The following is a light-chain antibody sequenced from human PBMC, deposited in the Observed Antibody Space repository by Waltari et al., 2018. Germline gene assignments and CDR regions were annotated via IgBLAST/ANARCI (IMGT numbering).Light chain of an antibody. Sequence: QLVLTQSPSASASLGASVKLTCPLSSGHRSDAIASHQQQPEKGPRYLMKVNSDGSHSKGDGIPDRFSGSSSGAERYLTISSLQSEDEADYYCQTGGHGIWVFGGGTKLTVL. CDR1: SGHRSDA. CDR3: QTGGHGIWV. CDR2: VNSDGSH. J-gene: IGLJ3*02. V-gene: IGLV4-69*01.